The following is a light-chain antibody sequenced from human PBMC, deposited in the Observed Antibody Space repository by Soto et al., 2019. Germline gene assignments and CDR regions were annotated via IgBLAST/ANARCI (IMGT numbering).Light chain of an antibody. J-gene: IGLJ1*01. V-gene: IGLV2-11*01. Sequence: QSALTHPRSVSGSPRQSVTISCTATSSDVDVFDYVSWYQQHPGKAPKLIIYDVNQRPSGVPDRFSGSMSGNSASLTISGLQAEDEADYYCCSYAGTFTYVFGTGTKLTVL. CDR1: SSDVDVFDY. CDR3: CSYAGTFTYV. CDR2: DVN.